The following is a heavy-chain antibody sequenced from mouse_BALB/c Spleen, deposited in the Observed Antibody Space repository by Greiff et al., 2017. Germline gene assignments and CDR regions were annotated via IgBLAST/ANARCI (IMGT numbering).Heavy chain of an antibody. CDR2: INPSNGGT. D-gene: IGHD1-1*01. V-gene: IGHV1S81*02. J-gene: IGHJ4*01. CDR3: TRRRMTTVDYAMDY. Sequence: VQLQQPGAELVKPGASVKLSCKASGYTFTSYYMYWVKQRPGQGLEWIGGINPSNGGTNFNEKFKSKATLTVDKSSSTAYMQLSSLTSEDSAVYYCTRRRMTTVDYAMDYWGQGTSVTVSA. CDR1: GYTFTSYY.